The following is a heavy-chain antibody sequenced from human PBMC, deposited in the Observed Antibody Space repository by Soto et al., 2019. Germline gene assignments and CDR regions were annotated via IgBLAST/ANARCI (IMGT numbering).Heavy chain of an antibody. Sequence: QVQLVESGGGVVQPGRSLRLSCAASGFTFSSYAMHWVRQAPGKGLEWVAVISYDGSNKYYADYVKGRFTISRDNSKNTLYLQMNSLRAEDTAVYYCARDRSYAYCSGGSCYPSYGMDVWGQGTTVTVSS. J-gene: IGHJ6*02. CDR2: ISYDGSNK. CDR3: ARDRSYAYCSGGSCYPSYGMDV. D-gene: IGHD2-15*01. CDR1: GFTFSSYA. V-gene: IGHV3-30-3*01.